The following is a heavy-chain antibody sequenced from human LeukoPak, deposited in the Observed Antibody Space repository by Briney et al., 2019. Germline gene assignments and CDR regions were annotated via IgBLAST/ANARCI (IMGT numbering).Heavy chain of an antibody. CDR1: GYTFTSYA. Sequence: ASVKVSCKASGYTFTSYAMNWVRQAPGQGLEWMGWINPNSGGTNYAQNFQGRVTMTRDTSIRTVYMELSRLRSDDTAVYYCANTYGSGSYYKGGFDPWGQGTLVTVSS. D-gene: IGHD3-10*01. V-gene: IGHV1-2*02. CDR2: INPNSGGT. J-gene: IGHJ5*02. CDR3: ANTYGSGSYYKGGFDP.